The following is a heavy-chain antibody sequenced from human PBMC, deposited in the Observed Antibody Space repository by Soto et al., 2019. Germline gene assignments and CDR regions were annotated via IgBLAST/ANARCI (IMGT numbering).Heavy chain of an antibody. D-gene: IGHD3-10*01. J-gene: IGHJ6*02. CDR1: GGSFSGYY. V-gene: IGHV4-34*01. CDR2: INHSGST. CDR3: ARGTMVRGVIITF. Sequence: SETLSLTCAVYGGSFSGYYWSWIRQPPGKGLEWIGEINHSGSTNYNPSLKSRVTRSVDTSKNQFSLKLSSVTAADTAVYYCARGTMVRGVIITFWGQGTTVTVSS.